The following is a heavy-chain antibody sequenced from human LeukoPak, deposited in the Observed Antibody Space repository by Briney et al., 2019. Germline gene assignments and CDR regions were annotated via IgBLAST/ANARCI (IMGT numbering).Heavy chain of an antibody. D-gene: IGHD3-3*01. CDR3: ARDQYDTWSRRGNFDS. V-gene: IGHV3-7*03. CDR2: IKLDGSEK. J-gene: IGHJ4*02. CDR1: GFTFGKYW. Sequence: PGGSLRLSCVASGFTFGKYWMSWVRQAPGKGLEWVANIKLDGSEKNYVDPVKGRFTISRDNTKNSLYLQMNSLRAEDTAVFYCARDQYDTWSRRGNFDSWGQGTLVIVSS.